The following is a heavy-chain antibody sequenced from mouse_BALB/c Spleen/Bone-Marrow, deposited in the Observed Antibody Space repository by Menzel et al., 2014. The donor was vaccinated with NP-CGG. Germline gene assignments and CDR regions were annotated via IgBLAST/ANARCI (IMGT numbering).Heavy chain of an antibody. CDR2: IYPGDDDT. J-gene: IGHJ1*01. Sequence: QVQLQQSGAELARPGSSVKISCKASGYAFSSYWMNWVKQRPGQGLEWIGQIYPGDDDTNFNGKFKGKATLTADKSSSTVYMQLSSLTSEDSAVYFCAKGKDGGSPYFDVWGAGTTVTISS. V-gene: IGHV1-80*01. CDR3: AKGKDGGSPYFDV. D-gene: IGHD2-3*01. CDR1: GYAFSSYW.